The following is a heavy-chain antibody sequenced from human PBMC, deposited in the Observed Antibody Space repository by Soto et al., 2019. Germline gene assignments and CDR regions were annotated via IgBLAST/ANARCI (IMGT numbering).Heavy chain of an antibody. CDR2: ISYDGSNK. CDR3: AKLSGTGGGSDAFDI. CDR1: GFTFSSYG. Sequence: QVQLVESGGGVVQPGRSLRLSCAASGFTFSSYGMHWVRQAPGKGLEWVAVISYDGSNKYYADSVKGRFTISRDNPKNTLYLQMNGLRGEDTAVYYCAKLSGTGGGSDAFDIWGQGTMVTVSS. D-gene: IGHD1-26*01. J-gene: IGHJ3*02. V-gene: IGHV3-30*18.